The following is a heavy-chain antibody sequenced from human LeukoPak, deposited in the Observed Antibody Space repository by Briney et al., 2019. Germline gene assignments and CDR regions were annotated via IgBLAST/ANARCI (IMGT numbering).Heavy chain of an antibody. D-gene: IGHD6-19*01. V-gene: IGHV3-23*01. CDR1: GFTFSDYY. Sequence: PGGSLRLSCAASGFTFSDYYMSWVRQAPGKGLEWVSGISAGGGSTYYADSVKGRFTISRDNSKNTLFLQMNSLRAEDTAVYYCAKGGYSSGWYPTYMDVWGKGTTVTVSS. J-gene: IGHJ6*03. CDR3: AKGGYSSGWYPTYMDV. CDR2: ISAGGGST.